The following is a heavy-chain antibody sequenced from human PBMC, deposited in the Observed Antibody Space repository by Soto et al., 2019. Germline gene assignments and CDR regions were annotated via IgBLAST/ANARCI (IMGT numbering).Heavy chain of an antibody. D-gene: IGHD2-21*01. V-gene: IGHV3-53*01. Sequence: EVQLVESGGGLVQPGGSLRLSCAASGFTVSGNYVTWVRQAPGEGLEWVSVIYTDDNIYYADSVTGRFTISRDNSKSTFYLQMNRLRVEDTAVYYCATELIAKYGMDVWGQGTTVTVSS. CDR1: GFTVSGNY. J-gene: IGHJ6*02. CDR2: IYTDDNI. CDR3: ATELIAKYGMDV.